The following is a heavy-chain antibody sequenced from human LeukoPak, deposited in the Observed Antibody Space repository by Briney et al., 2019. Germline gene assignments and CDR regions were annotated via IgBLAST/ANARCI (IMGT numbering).Heavy chain of an antibody. D-gene: IGHD3-22*01. CDR3: ARGARTITVIVVVKRDAFDI. Sequence: GSVKVSCKASGYTFTSYGISWVRQAPGQGLEWMGWISAYNGNTNYAQKLQGRVTMTTDTSTSTAYMELRSLRSDDTAVYYCARGARTITVIVVVKRDAFDIWGQGTMVTVSS. V-gene: IGHV1-18*01. J-gene: IGHJ3*02. CDR2: ISAYNGNT. CDR1: GYTFTSYG.